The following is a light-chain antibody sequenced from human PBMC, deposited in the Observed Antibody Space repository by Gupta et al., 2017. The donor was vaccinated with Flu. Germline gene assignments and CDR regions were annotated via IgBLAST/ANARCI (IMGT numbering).Light chain of an antibody. CDR3: QSYDSSNHSVV. CDR1: SGSIASNY. V-gene: IGLV6-57*01. J-gene: IGLJ2*01. Sequence: TISCTRSSGSIASNYVQWYPQRPGSSPTTVIYEDNQRPSGVPDRFSGSIDSSSNSASLTISGLKTEDEADYYCQSYDSSNHSVVFGGGTKLTVL. CDR2: EDN.